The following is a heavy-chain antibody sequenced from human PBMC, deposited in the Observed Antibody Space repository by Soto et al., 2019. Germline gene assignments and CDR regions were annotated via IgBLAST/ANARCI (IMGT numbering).Heavy chain of an antibody. Sequence: GASVKVSCKASGYTFSNYGIYWARQAPGQGLEWMGWINGYNGNTNYAQRLQGRVTMTTDTSTSTAYMELRSLRSDDTAVYYCARGSSPVDFDYWGQGTLVTAPQ. J-gene: IGHJ4*02. CDR3: ARGSSPVDFDY. CDR2: INGYNGNT. D-gene: IGHD6-13*01. CDR1: GYTFSNYG. V-gene: IGHV1-18*01.